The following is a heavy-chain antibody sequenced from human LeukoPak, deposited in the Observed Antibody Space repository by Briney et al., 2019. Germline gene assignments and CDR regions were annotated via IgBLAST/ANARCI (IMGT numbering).Heavy chain of an antibody. CDR2: IRVYNGDT. V-gene: IGHV1-18*01. CDR3: ARGGSRVTTINILDY. D-gene: IGHD5-24*01. Sequence: GPVKVSCKPSGYTFSSYGISWVRQAPGQGLEWMGWIRVYNGDTNYAQKFKGRVTMTTDTSTNTAYMELRSLGSDDTAVYYCARGGSRVTTINILDYWGQGALVTVSS. CDR1: GYTFSSYG. J-gene: IGHJ4*02.